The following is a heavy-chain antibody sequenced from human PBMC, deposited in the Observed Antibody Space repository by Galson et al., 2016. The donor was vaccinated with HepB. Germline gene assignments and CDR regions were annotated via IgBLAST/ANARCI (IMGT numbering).Heavy chain of an antibody. V-gene: IGHV4-31*03. CDR2: IYFSGST. J-gene: IGHJ5*02. CDR1: GDSISSSNYY. D-gene: IGHD6-13*01. Sequence: TLSLTCTVSGDSISSSNYYWSWIRQHPGKGLEWIGCIYFSGSTYYNPSLKSRVTISLDTSKNQFSLKLSSVTAADTAVFYCARGRQQLGRFDPWGQGTLVTVSS. CDR3: ARGRQQLGRFDP.